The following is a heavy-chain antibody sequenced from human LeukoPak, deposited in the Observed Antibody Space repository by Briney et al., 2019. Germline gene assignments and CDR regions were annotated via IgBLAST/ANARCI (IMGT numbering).Heavy chain of an antibody. D-gene: IGHD6-13*01. CDR3: ARLSWYSSS. Sequence: SETLSLTCTVSGGSISSSSYYWGWIRQPPGKGLEWIGSIYYSGSTYYNPSLKSRVTISVDTSKNQFSLKLSSVTAADTAVYYCARLSWYSSSWGQGTLVTVSS. J-gene: IGHJ4*02. CDR2: IYYSGST. CDR1: GGSISSSSYY. V-gene: IGHV4-39*01.